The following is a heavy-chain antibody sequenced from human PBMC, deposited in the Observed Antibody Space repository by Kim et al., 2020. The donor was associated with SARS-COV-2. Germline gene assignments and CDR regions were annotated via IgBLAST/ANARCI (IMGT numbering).Heavy chain of an antibody. D-gene: IGHD1-7*01. V-gene: IGHV1-69*01. Sequence: TANYAQKFQGRVTITADESTSTAYMELISLRSEDTAVYHCARITGTIVFDYWGQGTLVTVSS. CDR3: ARITGTIVFDY. J-gene: IGHJ4*02. CDR2: TA.